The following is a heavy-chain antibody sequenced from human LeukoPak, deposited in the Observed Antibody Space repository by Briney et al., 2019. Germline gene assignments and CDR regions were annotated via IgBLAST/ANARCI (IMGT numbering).Heavy chain of an antibody. Sequence: ASVKVSCKASGGTFSSYAISWVRQAPGQGLEWMGGIIPIFGTANYAQKFQGRVTITADKSTSTAYMELSSLRSEDTAVYYCARGPDAVRGYSYGYSDYWGQGTLVTVSS. CDR3: ARGPDAVRGYSYGYSDY. CDR2: IIPIFGTA. CDR1: GGTFSSYA. V-gene: IGHV1-69*06. J-gene: IGHJ4*02. D-gene: IGHD5-18*01.